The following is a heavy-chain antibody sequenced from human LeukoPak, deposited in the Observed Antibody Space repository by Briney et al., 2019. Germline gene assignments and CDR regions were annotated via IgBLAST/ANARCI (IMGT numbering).Heavy chain of an antibody. CDR3: ARDQGILFFDT. CDR2: IKQDGSET. CDR1: GFTFSNYW. V-gene: IGHV3-7*01. D-gene: IGHD2-21*01. J-gene: IGHJ4*02. Sequence: PGGSLRLSCAASGFTFSNYWMSWVRQAPGKGLECVANIKQDGSETYHVDSVKGRFTISRDNAKSTLYLQMHSLRVEDTAVYYCARDQGILFFDTWGQGALVTVSS.